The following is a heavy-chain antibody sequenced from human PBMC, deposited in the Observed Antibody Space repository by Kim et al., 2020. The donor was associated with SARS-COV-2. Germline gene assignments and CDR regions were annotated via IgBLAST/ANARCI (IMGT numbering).Heavy chain of an antibody. Sequence: NSAQKFQGRVTMTTDTATSTVYMELTSLRSDDTAIYYCARGGGSGRDGLDVWGQGTTVSVSS. CDR3: ARGGGSGRDGLDV. V-gene: IGHV1-18*01. J-gene: IGHJ6*02. D-gene: IGHD3-10*01.